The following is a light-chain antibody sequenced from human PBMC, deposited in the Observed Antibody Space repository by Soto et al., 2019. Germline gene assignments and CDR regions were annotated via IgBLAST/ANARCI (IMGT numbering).Light chain of an antibody. CDR3: QQRYNWPWT. Sequence: ERVRTQSPATLSVAPGERATLSCRASQSIRNFLAWYQQKPGQAPRLLIYHASNRDSGIPTRFSGSGSGTDFTLAISRLEPEALAVYYCQQRYNWPWTFGQGTKVDI. V-gene: IGKV3-11*01. CDR2: HAS. J-gene: IGKJ1*01. CDR1: QSIRNF.